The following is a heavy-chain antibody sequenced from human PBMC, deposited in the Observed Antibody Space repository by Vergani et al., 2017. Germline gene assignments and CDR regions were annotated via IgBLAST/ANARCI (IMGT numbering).Heavy chain of an antibody. V-gene: IGHV3-23*01. CDR2: ISGSCGTT. D-gene: IGHD6-19*01. CDR1: GFTFSNYA. J-gene: IGHJ6*02. Sequence: EVQLLESGGGLVQPGGSLRLSCAASGFTFSNYAMSWVRQAPGKGLEWDSLISGSCGTTNYADSVQCRFTISRDTSKHTLFLQMIGLRAEDAAVYYCAKDRGNGGAVAGFYFYYGLYVWGQGTTVTVSS. CDR3: AKDRGNGGAVAGFYFYYGLYV.